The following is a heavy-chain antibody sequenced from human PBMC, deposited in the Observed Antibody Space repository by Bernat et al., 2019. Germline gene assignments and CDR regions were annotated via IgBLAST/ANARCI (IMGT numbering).Heavy chain of an antibody. CDR1: GGSISSSSYY. V-gene: IGHV4-39*01. J-gene: IGHJ4*02. CDR2: IYYSGST. CDR3: ARYGITIFGVVSPFDY. D-gene: IGHD3-3*01. Sequence: QLQLQESGPGLVKPSETLSLTCTVSGGSISSSSYYWGWIRQPPGKGLEWIGSIYYSGSTYYNPSLKSRVTISVATSKNQFSLKLSSVPAADTAVYYCARYGITIFGVVSPFDYWGQGTLVTVSS.